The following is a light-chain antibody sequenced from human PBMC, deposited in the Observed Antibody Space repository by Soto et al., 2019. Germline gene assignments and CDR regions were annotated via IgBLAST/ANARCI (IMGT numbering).Light chain of an antibody. CDR1: SGHSSFA. J-gene: IGLJ2*01. V-gene: IGLV4-69*01. CDR2: LNSDGSH. Sequence: QPVLTQSPSASASLGASVKLTCTLSSGHSSFAIAWHQQQPEKGPRYLMKLNSDGSHSKGDGIPDRFSGSRSGAERYLTISSPQSEVEADYCCQTWGTGIRVFGGGTKLTVL. CDR3: QTWGTGIRV.